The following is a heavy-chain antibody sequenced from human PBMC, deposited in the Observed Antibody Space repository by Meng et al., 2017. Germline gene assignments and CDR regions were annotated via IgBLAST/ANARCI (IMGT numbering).Heavy chain of an antibody. D-gene: IGHD5-18*01. CDR2: IIPIFGTA. J-gene: IGHJ5*02. Sequence: QGRGVELGGGVKKPGASVKVSCKASGGTFSSYAISWVRQAPGQGLEWMGGIIPIFGTANYAQKFQGRVTITADESTSTAYMELSSLRSEDTAVYYCARGGYSYGLWFDPWGQGTLVTVSS. CDR3: ARGGYSYGLWFDP. V-gene: IGHV1-69*01. CDR1: GGTFSSYA.